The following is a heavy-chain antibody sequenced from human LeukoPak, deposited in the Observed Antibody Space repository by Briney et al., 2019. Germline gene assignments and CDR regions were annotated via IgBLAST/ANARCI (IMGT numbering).Heavy chain of an antibody. J-gene: IGHJ4*02. Sequence: GGSLRLSCAASGFTFSSYAMSWVRQAPGKGLEWVSAISGSGGSTYYADSVRGRFTISRDNAKNSLYLQMSSLRDEDTAVYYCARDAIAVANWDKGTDYWGQGTLVTVSS. CDR2: ISGSGGST. V-gene: IGHV3-23*01. CDR3: ARDAIAVANWDKGTDY. CDR1: GFTFSSYA. D-gene: IGHD6-19*01.